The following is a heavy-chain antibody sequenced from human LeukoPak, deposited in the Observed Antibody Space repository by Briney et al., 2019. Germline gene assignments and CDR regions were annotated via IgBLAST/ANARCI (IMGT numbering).Heavy chain of an antibody. V-gene: IGHV1-69*05. Sequence: ASVKVSCKASGGNFISYPVSWVRQAPGQGLEWMGGIIPMFGTSNYAQKFQGRVTITTDESTTTAYMELSSLSSEDTAVYYCATYTLSQFWSGYYHFDYWGQGTLVSVSS. CDR1: GGNFISYP. J-gene: IGHJ4*02. D-gene: IGHD3-3*01. CDR2: IIPMFGTS. CDR3: ATYTLSQFWSGYYHFDY.